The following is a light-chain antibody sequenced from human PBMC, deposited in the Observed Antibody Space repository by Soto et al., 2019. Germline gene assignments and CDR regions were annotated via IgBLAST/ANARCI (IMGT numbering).Light chain of an antibody. J-gene: IGKJ4*01. V-gene: IGKV3-11*01. CDR1: QSVSSY. CDR3: QQRSNWPT. Sequence: EIVLTQSRSTRSLSPGERATLSCRDSQSVSSYLAWYQQKPGQAPRLLIYDASNRATGIPARFSGSGSGTDFTLTISSLEPEDFALYYCQQRSNWPTFGGETKVDIK. CDR2: DAS.